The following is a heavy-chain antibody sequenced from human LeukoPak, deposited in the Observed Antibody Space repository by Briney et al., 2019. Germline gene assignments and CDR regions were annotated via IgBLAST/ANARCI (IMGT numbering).Heavy chain of an antibody. CDR1: GGSLSGSY. CDR2: INHSGST. V-gene: IGHV4-34*01. CDR3: ATLKRIAARPLPADY. D-gene: IGHD6-6*01. J-gene: IGHJ4*02. Sequence: SETLSLTCAVYGGSLSGSYWSWIRQPPGKGLEWNGEINHSGSTNYNPSLKSRVTISVDTSKNQFSLKLSSVTAADTAVYYCATLKRIAARPLPADYWGQGTLVTVSS.